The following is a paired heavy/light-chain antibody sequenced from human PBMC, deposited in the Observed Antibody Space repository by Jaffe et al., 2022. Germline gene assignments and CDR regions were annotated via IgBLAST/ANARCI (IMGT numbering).Heavy chain of an antibody. CDR1: GGSISSYY. Sequence: QVQLQESGPGLVKPSETLSLTCTVSGGSISSYYWSWIRQPPGKGLEWIGYIYYSGSTNYNPSLKSRVTISVDTSKNQFSLKLSSVTAADTAVYYCARDLRRDYDILTGYSPAPILYYYYYMDVWGKGTTVTVSS. J-gene: IGHJ6*03. CDR3: ARDLRRDYDILTGYSPAPILYYYYYMDV. D-gene: IGHD3-9*01. V-gene: IGHV4-59*01. CDR2: IYYSGST.
Light chain of an antibody. V-gene: IGLV6-57*01. CDR3: QSYDSSNHGGVV. Sequence: NFMLTQPHSVSESPGKTVTISCTRSSGSIASNYVQWYQQRPGSSPTTVIYEDNQRPSGVPDRFSGSIDSSSNSASLTISGLKTEDEADYYCQSYDSSNHGGVVFGGGTKLTVL. CDR1: SGSIASNY. J-gene: IGLJ2*01. CDR2: EDN.